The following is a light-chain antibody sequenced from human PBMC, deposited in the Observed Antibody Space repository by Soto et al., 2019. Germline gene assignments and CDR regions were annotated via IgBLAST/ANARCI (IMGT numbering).Light chain of an antibody. CDR1: QGIRDA. CDR2: AAS. CDR3: LQHNSYPQT. J-gene: IGKJ1*01. V-gene: IGKV1-17*01. Sequence: DIQMTQSPSSLSASVGDRVTITCRASQGIRDALGWYQQKPGKAPTRLIYAASSLQSGVPSRLSGSGSGTEFTLTISSLQHEDFATYYCLQHNSYPQTFGQGTKVEIK.